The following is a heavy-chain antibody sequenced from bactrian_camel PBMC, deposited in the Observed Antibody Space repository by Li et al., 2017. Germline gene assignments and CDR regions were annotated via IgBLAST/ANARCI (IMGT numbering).Heavy chain of an antibody. V-gene: IGHV3S31*01. J-gene: IGHJ4*01. CDR3: AAGDRSYGDSCRNKY. D-gene: IGHD6*01. CDR2: IDGAGSRP. Sequence: VQLVESGGGSVQAGGSLTLSCTYSLFRNAYSCMGWFRQAPGKEREWVARIDGAGSRPVYDDSAQGRFFISRDNAKNTLYLQMNSLNPEDTATYYCAAGDRSYGDSCRNKYWGQGTQVTVS. CDR1: LFRNAYSC.